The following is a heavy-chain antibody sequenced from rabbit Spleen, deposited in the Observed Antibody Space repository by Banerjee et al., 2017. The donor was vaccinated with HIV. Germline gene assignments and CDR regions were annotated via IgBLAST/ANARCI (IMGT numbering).Heavy chain of an antibody. CDR2: TAGGRSAFT. CDR3: ARDTDGINYYFNL. CDR1: GFTISSNYY. D-gene: IGHD5-1*01. Sequence: QSLEESGGDLVKPGASLTLTCTASGFTISSNYYMCWVRQAPGKGLEWIACTAGGRSAFTYYASWAKGRFTISKASSTTVTLQMTSLTAADTATYFCARDTDGINYYFNLWGPGTLVTVS. J-gene: IGHJ4*01. V-gene: IGHV1S40*01.